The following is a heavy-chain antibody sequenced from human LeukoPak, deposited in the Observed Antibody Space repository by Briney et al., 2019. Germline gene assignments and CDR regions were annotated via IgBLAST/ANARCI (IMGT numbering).Heavy chain of an antibody. D-gene: IGHD2-2*02. CDR1: GFTFSSYG. CDR2: IWYDGSNK. CDR3: TGGVVVVPAAIDYYYYYMDV. Sequence: PGGSLRLSCAASGFTFSSYGMHWVRQAPGKGLEWVAVIWYDGSNKYYADSVKGRFTISRDNSKNTLYLQMNSLRAEDTAVYYCTGGVVVVPAAIDYYYYYMDVWGKGTTVTVSS. V-gene: IGHV3-33*01. J-gene: IGHJ6*03.